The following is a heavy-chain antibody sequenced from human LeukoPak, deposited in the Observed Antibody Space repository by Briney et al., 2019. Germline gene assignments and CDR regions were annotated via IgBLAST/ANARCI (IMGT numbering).Heavy chain of an antibody. Sequence: ASVKVSCKASGYTFTSYYMHWVRQAPGQGLEWMGWIHIYRGNTNYAQKFQGRVTMTTDTSTSTVYMEVRGLRSDDTAMYYCARDVGITVADSFDPWGQGTLVTVSS. D-gene: IGHD6-13*01. J-gene: IGHJ5*02. CDR3: ARDVGITVADSFDP. CDR2: IHIYRGNT. V-gene: IGHV1-18*04. CDR1: GYTFTSYY.